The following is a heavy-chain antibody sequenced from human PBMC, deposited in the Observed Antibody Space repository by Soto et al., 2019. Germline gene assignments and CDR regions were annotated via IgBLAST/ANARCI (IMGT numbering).Heavy chain of an antibody. CDR3: ARDEGDGYNYY. J-gene: IGHJ4*02. V-gene: IGHV4-59*01. D-gene: IGHD5-12*01. CDR1: GGSISSYY. Sequence: SETLSLTCTVSGGSISSYYWSWIRQPPGKGLEWIGYIYYSGSTNYNPSLKSRVTISVDTSKNQFSLKLSSVTAADMAVYYCARDEGDGYNYYWGQGTLVTVSS. CDR2: IYYSGST.